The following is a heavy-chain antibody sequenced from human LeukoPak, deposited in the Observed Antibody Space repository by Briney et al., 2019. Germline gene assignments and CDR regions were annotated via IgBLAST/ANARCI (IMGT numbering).Heavy chain of an antibody. CDR3: AKGPDDYSNYVGYFDY. CDR1: GDSVSSNSAA. CDR2: TYYRSKWYN. D-gene: IGHD4-11*01. V-gene: IGHV6-1*01. Sequence: SQTLSLTCAISGDSVSSNSAAWNWIRQSPSRGLEWLGRTYYRSKWYNDYAVSVKSRITINPDASKNQFSLQLKSVTPEDTAVYYCAKGPDDYSNYVGYFDYWGQGTLVTVSS. J-gene: IGHJ4*02.